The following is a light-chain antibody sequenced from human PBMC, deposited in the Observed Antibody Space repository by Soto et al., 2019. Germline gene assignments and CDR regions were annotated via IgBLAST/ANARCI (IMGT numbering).Light chain of an antibody. CDR3: QQYDNLPLT. CDR1: HDISNY. CDR2: DAS. J-gene: IGKJ5*01. V-gene: IGKV1-33*01. Sequence: DIQMTQSPSSLSASVGDRVTITWQASHDISNYLNWYQQKPGKAPKLLIYDASNLETGVPSRFSGSGSATDFTFTISSLQPEDIATYYCQQYDNLPLTFGQGTRLEIK.